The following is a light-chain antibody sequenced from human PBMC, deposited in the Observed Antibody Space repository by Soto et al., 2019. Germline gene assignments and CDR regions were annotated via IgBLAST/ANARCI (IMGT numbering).Light chain of an antibody. Sequence: QSALTQPASVSGSPGQSITISCTGTSSDVGTYKLVSWYQQYPGRAPKLMIYEGSKRPSGVSNRFSGSKSGNTASLTISRLQPEDEADYYCCSYAGSSTYVFGTGTKVTVL. CDR3: CSYAGSSTYV. J-gene: IGLJ1*01. CDR2: EGS. V-gene: IGLV2-23*01. CDR1: SSDVGTYKL.